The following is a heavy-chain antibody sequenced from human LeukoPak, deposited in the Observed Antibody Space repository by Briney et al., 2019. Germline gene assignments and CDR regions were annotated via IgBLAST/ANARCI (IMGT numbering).Heavy chain of an antibody. Sequence: TSETLSLTCAVYGGSFSGYYWSWIRQPPGKGLEWIGEFNHSGSTNYNPSLKSRVTISVDTSKNQFSLKLSSVTAADTAVYYCARRPLGYCSGGSCYKPEVDYWGQGTLVTVSS. CDR2: FNHSGST. CDR1: GGSFSGYY. CDR3: ARRPLGYCSGGSCYKPEVDY. D-gene: IGHD2-15*01. J-gene: IGHJ4*02. V-gene: IGHV4-34*01.